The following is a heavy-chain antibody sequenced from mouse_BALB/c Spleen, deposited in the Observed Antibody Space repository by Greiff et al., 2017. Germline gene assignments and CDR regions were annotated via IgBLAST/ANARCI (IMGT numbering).Heavy chain of an antibody. CDR2: IDPENGNT. V-gene: IGHV14-1*02. CDR3: ARRLRNAMDY. CDR1: GFNIKDYY. Sequence: VQLKQSGAELVRPGALVKLSCKASGFNIKDYYMHWVKQRPEQGLEWIGWIDPENGNTIYDPKFQGKASITADTSSNTAYLQLSSLTSEDTAVYYCARRLRNAMDYWGQGTSVTVSS. J-gene: IGHJ4*01. D-gene: IGHD3-2*02.